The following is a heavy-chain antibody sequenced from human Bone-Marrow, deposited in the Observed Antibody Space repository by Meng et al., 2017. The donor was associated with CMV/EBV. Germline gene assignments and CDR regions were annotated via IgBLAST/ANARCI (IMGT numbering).Heavy chain of an antibody. CDR3: ARDNNWGPDY. J-gene: IGHJ4*02. V-gene: IGHV1-8*01. CDR2: MNSNSGNT. CDR1: GYTFINHN. Sequence: ASVKVSCKASGYTFINHNINWVRQAAGQGLEWMGWMNSNSGNTGYAQKFQGRVTLTRDTSINTGYMELTRLTSDDTAVYYCARDNNWGPDYWGQGTLVTVSS. D-gene: IGHD7-27*01.